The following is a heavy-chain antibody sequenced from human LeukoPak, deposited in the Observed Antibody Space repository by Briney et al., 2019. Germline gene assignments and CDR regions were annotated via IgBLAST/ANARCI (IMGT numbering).Heavy chain of an antibody. Sequence: GGSLRLSCAASGFTFSSYAMSWVRQAPGKGLESAPAISGSGGSTYYADSVKGRFTISRDNSKNTLYLQMNSLRAEDTAVYYCAKDTYYYDRGGAAFDIWGQGTMVTVSS. CDR2: ISGSGGST. V-gene: IGHV3-23*01. J-gene: IGHJ3*02. CDR3: AKDTYYYDRGGAAFDI. CDR1: GFTFSSYA. D-gene: IGHD3-22*01.